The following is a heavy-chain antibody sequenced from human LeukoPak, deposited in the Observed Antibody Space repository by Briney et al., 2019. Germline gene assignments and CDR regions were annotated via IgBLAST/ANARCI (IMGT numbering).Heavy chain of an antibody. Sequence: SSETLSLTCAVYGXSFSGYYGSWIRQPPGKGLEWIGEINHSGSTNYNPSLKSRVTISVDTSKNQFSLKLSSVTAADTAVFYCARGGYCSGGSCYSGLLNYWGQGTLVTVSS. V-gene: IGHV4-34*01. CDR1: GXSFSGYY. J-gene: IGHJ4*02. CDR3: ARGGYCSGGSCYSGLLNY. D-gene: IGHD2-15*01. CDR2: INHSGST.